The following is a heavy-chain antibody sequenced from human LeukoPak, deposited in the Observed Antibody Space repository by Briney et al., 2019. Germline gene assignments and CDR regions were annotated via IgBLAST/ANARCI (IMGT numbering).Heavy chain of an antibody. CDR2: ISRGSNYI. J-gene: IGHJ4*02. D-gene: IGHD2-15*01. Sequence: PGGSLRLSCAASGFTFSSYSMNWVRQAPGKGLEWVSSISRGSNYIYYADSVKGRFTISRDNAKNSLYLQMNSLRAEDTAVYYCARAFRYCSGGSCSYYFDYWGQGTLVTVSS. CDR3: ARAFRYCSGGSCSYYFDY. V-gene: IGHV3-21*04. CDR1: GFTFSSYS.